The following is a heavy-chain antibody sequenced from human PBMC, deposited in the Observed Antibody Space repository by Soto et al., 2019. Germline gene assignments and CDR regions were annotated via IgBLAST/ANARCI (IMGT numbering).Heavy chain of an antibody. D-gene: IGHD6-13*01. Sequence: EVQLLESGGGLVQPGGSLRLSCAASGFTFSSYAMSWVRQAPGKGLEWVSAISGSGGSTYYADSVKGRFTISRDNSKNTLYLQMNSLRAEDTAVYYCAKEGWGIAAAGMYFQHWGQGTLVTVSS. CDR3: AKEGWGIAAAGMYFQH. CDR2: ISGSGGST. CDR1: GFTFSSYA. J-gene: IGHJ1*01. V-gene: IGHV3-23*01.